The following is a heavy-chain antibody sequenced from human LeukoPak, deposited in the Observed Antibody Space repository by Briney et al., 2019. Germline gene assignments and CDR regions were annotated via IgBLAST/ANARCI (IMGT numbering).Heavy chain of an antibody. Sequence: SVKVSCKASGGTFSSYAISWVRQAPGQGLEWMGRIIPILGIANYAQKFQGRVTITADKSTSTACMELSSLRSEDTAVYYCARGTSYYYDSSGSPNAFDIWGQGTMVTVSS. D-gene: IGHD3-22*01. CDR2: IIPILGIA. CDR1: GGTFSSYA. J-gene: IGHJ3*02. CDR3: ARGTSYYYDSSGSPNAFDI. V-gene: IGHV1-69*04.